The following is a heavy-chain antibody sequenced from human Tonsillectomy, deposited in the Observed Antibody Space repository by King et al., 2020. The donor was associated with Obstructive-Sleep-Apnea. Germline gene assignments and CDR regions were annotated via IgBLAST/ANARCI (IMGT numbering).Heavy chain of an antibody. Sequence: EVQLVESGGGLVKPGGSLRLSCAASGFTFSNAWMSWVRQAPGKGLEWVCRMKSKTDGGTTDYAAPGKGRFTISRDDSKNTLYLQMNSLKTEDTAVYYCQAGFDYWGQGTLVTVSS. D-gene: IGHD6-19*01. V-gene: IGHV3-15*01. CDR1: GFTFSNAW. CDR3: QAGFDY. J-gene: IGHJ4*02. CDR2: MKSKTDGGTT.